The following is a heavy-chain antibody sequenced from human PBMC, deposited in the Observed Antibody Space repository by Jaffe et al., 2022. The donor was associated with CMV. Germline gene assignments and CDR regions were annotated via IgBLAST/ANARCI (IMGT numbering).Heavy chain of an antibody. J-gene: IGHJ6*03. D-gene: IGHD4-17*01. CDR2: ISSSGSTI. CDR3: ARVALNRWDDYGDYHYYYYMDV. CDR1: GFTFSSYE. V-gene: IGHV3-48*03. Sequence: EVQLVESGGGLVQPGGSLRLSCAASGFTFSSYEMNWVRQAPGKGLEWVSYISSSGSTIYYADSVKGRFTISRDNAKNSLYLQMNSLRAEDTAVYYCARVALNRWDDYGDYHYYYYMDVWGKGTTVTVSS.